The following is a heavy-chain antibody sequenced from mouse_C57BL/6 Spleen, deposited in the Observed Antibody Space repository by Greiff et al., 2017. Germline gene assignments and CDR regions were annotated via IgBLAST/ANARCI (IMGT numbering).Heavy chain of an antibody. CDR1: GYTFTDYE. CDR3: TRWLLGAMDY. V-gene: IGHV1-15*01. J-gene: IGHJ4*01. Sequence: QVQLQQSGAELVRPGASVTLSCKASGYTFTDYEMHWVKQTPVHGLEWIGAIDPETGGTAYNQKFKGKAILTADKSSSTAYMELRSLTSEDSAVYYCTRWLLGAMDYWGQGTSVTVSS. D-gene: IGHD2-3*01. CDR2: IDPETGGT.